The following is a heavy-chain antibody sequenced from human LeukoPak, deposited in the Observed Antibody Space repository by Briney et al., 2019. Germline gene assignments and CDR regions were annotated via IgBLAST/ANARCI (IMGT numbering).Heavy chain of an antibody. CDR3: ASRVSGVVSIDY. J-gene: IGHJ4*02. Sequence: GGSLRLSCAASGFTFSSYAMSWVRQAPGKGLEWVSAISGSGGSTYYADSVKGRFTISRDNSKNTLYLQMNNLRVEDTAVYYCASRVSGVVSIDYWGQGTLVTVSS. CDR1: GFTFSSYA. V-gene: IGHV3-23*01. D-gene: IGHD3-3*01. CDR2: ISGSGGST.